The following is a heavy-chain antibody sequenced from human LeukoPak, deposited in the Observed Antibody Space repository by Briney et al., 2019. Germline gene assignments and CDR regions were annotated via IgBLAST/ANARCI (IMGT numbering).Heavy chain of an antibody. CDR2: IKGDGSET. D-gene: IGHD2-2*01. CDR3: ARRTGDTRFCSRFSCFLPDY. J-gene: IGHJ4*02. CDR1: GFTFSAYW. Sequence: GGSLRLSCAASGFTFSAYWMHWVRRAPGKGLVWVSRIKGDGSETNYADSVKGRFTISRDTSTNTLSLQMNSLRAEDTAVYFCARRTGDTRFCSRFSCFLPDYWGQGTLVTVSS. V-gene: IGHV3-74*01.